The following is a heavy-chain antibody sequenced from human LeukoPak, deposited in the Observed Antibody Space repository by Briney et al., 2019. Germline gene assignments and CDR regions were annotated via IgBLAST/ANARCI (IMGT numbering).Heavy chain of an antibody. Sequence: GGSLRLSCAASGFTFSSYAMHWVRQAPGKGLEWVAIISYDGSDKYYADSVKGRFTISRDNSRNTVYLQMNSLRAEDTAVYYCAKDRGLVGATPSNFDYWGQGTLVTVSS. CDR2: ISYDGSDK. D-gene: IGHD1-26*01. CDR1: GFTFSSYA. J-gene: IGHJ4*02. V-gene: IGHV3-30-3*01. CDR3: AKDRGLVGATPSNFDY.